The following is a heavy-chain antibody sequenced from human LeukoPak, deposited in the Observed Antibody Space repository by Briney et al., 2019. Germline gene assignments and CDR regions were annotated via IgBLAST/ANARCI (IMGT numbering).Heavy chain of an antibody. V-gene: IGHV3-21*01. CDR2: ISGSSSYI. J-gene: IGHJ4*02. CDR3: ARDDRYSSSSSDFDY. CDR1: GFTFSSYR. D-gene: IGHD6-6*01. Sequence: PGGSLRLSCAASGFTFSSYRMDWVRQAPGKGLEWVSSISGSSSYIYYADSVKGRFTISRDNAKNSLYLQMNSLRAEDTAVYYCARDDRYSSSSSDFDYWGQGTLVTVSS.